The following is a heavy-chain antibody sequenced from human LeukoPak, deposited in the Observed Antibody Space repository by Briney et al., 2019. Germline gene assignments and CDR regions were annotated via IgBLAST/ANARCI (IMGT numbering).Heavy chain of an antibody. D-gene: IGHD5-24*01. Sequence: GSSVKVSCKASGGTFSSYAISWVRQAPGQGLEWMGRIISILGIANYAQKFQGRVTITADKSTSTAYMELSSLRSEDTAVYYCAREDEMATDYWGQGTLVTVSS. CDR2: IISILGIA. CDR3: AREDEMATDY. J-gene: IGHJ4*02. V-gene: IGHV1-69*04. CDR1: GGTFSSYA.